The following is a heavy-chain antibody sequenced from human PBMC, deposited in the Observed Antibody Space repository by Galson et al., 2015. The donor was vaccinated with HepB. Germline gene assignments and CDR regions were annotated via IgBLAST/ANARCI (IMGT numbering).Heavy chain of an antibody. CDR1: GLTFINSA. D-gene: IGHD6-19*01. CDR2: IAVGSGNT. CDR3: AADAPYRNGWAYNYSFAMDI. J-gene: IGHJ6*02. Sequence: SVKVSCKASGLTFINSAVQWVRQARGQRLEWIGWIAVGSGNTNYAQKFQERVTITRDMSTSTAYMELSSLRSEDTAVYYCAADAPYRNGWAYNYSFAMDIWGQGTTVTVSS. V-gene: IGHV1-58*01.